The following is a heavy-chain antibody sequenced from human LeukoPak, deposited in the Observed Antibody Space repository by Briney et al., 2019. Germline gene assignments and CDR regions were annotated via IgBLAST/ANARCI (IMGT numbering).Heavy chain of an antibody. D-gene: IGHD3-22*01. CDR2: INHSGST. CDR3: ARGLVHDTSGYYSDY. J-gene: IGHJ4*02. CDR1: GGSFSGYY. V-gene: IGHV4-34*01. Sequence: PSETLSLTCAVYGGSFSGYYWSWIRQPPGKGLEWIGEINHSGSTNYNPSLKSRVTISVDTSKNQFSLKLSSVTAADTAVYYCARGLVHDTSGYYSDYWGQGTLVTVSS.